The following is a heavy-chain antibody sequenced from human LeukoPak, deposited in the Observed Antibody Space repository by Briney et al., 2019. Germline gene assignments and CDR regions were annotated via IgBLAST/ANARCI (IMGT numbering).Heavy chain of an antibody. D-gene: IGHD3-10*01. Sequence: SETLSLTCTVSGDSISSGGYYWSWIRQHPGKGLEWIGYIYYSGSTYYNPSLKSRVTISVDTSKNQFSLKLSSVTAADTAVYYCARDKPYGSGSYIDYWGQGTLVTVSS. CDR1: GDSISSGGYY. J-gene: IGHJ4*02. CDR2: IYYSGST. V-gene: IGHV4-31*03. CDR3: ARDKPYGSGSYIDY.